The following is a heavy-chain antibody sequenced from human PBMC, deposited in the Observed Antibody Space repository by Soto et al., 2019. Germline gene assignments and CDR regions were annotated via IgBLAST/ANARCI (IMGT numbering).Heavy chain of an antibody. CDR3: ARDLGGGDSAPDY. Sequence: PGGSLRLSCASSGFTFSSYGMHWVRQAPGKGLEWVAVIWYDGSNKYYADSVKGRFTISRDNSKNTLYLQMNSLRAEDTAVYYCARDLGGGDSAPDYWGQGTLVTVS. CDR2: IWYDGSNK. D-gene: IGHD2-21*02. V-gene: IGHV3-33*01. J-gene: IGHJ4*02. CDR1: GFTFSSYG.